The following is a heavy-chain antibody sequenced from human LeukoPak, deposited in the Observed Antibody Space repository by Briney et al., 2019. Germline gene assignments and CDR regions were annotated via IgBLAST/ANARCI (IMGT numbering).Heavy chain of an antibody. D-gene: IGHD2-15*01. CDR1: GGSISSGGYY. V-gene: IGHV4-30-2*01. Sequence: SETLSLTCTVSGGSISSGGYYWSRIRQPPGKGLEWIGYIYHSGSTYYNPSLKSRVTISVDRSKNQFSLKLSSVTAADTAVYYCARDGGGSDCWGQGTLVTVSS. CDR2: IYHSGST. J-gene: IGHJ4*02. CDR3: ARDGGGSDC.